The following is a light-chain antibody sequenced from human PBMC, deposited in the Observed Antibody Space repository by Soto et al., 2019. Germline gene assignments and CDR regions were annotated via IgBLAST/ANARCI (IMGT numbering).Light chain of an antibody. Sequence: DIVMTQSPDSLAVSLGERATINCKSSQSVLYSSDNRNYLTWYQQKQGQPPKLLIYWASTRESGVPDRFSGSGSGTEFTLSINSLQPDDFETYYCQQYHTSSITFGQGTRLEIK. J-gene: IGKJ5*01. CDR3: QQYHTSSIT. CDR2: WAS. V-gene: IGKV4-1*01. CDR1: QSVLYSSDNRNY.